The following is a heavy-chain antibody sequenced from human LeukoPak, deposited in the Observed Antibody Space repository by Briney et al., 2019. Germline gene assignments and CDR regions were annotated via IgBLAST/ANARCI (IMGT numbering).Heavy chain of an antibody. CDR3: ARGEYYDSSGFSDY. D-gene: IGHD3-22*01. CDR2: IRNDGNYK. Sequence: PGGSLRLSCAVSGFTFSRYGMNWVRQAPGKGLEWVAFIRNDGNYKYYADSMRGRFTISRDNSKNTLYLQMNSLRAEDTAVYYCARGEYYDSSGFSDYWGQGTLVTVSS. CDR1: GFTFSRYG. J-gene: IGHJ4*02. V-gene: IGHV3-30*02.